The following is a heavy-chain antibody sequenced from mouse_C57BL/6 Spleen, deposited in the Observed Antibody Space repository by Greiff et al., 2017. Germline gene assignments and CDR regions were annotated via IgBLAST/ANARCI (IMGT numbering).Heavy chain of an antibody. V-gene: IGHV2-4*01. J-gene: IGHJ1*03. CDR3: AKEGGRLPWYFDV. CDR1: GFSFTSYG. Sequence: QVQLKESGPGLVQPSQCLSIPCTVSGFSFTSYGVNWVRQPPGKGLEWLGVIWSGGSTDYNAAFISRLIISKDNSKSQVFFKMNSRHADDTAIYYCAKEGGRLPWYFDVWGTGTTVTVSS. D-gene: IGHD2-2*01. CDR2: IWSGGST.